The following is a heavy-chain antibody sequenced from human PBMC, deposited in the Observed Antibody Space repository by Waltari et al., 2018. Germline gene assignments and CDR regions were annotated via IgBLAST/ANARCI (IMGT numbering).Heavy chain of an antibody. CDR3: AKDLSSSYCTNGVCFHYYGMDV. Sequence: EVQLVESGGGLVQPGRSLRLSCAASGFTFDDYAMHWVRQAPGKGLEWVSGISWNSGSIGYADSVKGRFTISRDNAKNSLYLQMNSLRAEDTALYYCAKDLSSSYCTNGVCFHYYGMDVWGQGTTVTVSS. CDR2: ISWNSGSI. V-gene: IGHV3-9*01. D-gene: IGHD2-8*01. CDR1: GFTFDDYA. J-gene: IGHJ6*02.